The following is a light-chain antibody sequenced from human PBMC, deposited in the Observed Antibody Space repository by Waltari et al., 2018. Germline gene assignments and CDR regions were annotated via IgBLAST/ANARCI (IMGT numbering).Light chain of an antibody. CDR1: QSLVYSDGNTY. CDR2: KVS. V-gene: IGKV2-30*01. CDR3: MQGTHWPRT. J-gene: IGKJ1*01. Sequence: DVVMTQSPLSLPVTLGQPASISCRSTQSLVYSDGNTYLSWFQQRPGQAPRRLIYKVSNRDSGGPDRFRGSGSGAVFTLKISRVEAEDVGFYYCMQGTHWPRTFGPGTKVEIK.